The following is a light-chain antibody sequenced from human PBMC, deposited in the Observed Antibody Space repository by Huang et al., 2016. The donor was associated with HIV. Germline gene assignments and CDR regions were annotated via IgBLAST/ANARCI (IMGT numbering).Light chain of an antibody. V-gene: IGKV1-39*01. J-gene: IGKJ2*01. Sequence: DIQMDQSPSSLSASVGDRVTITCRASQSIDHYLNWYQQKPGKAPNLLIYGTSNLQSGVPSRFSGRGSGTDFTLTISGLHPDDSATYYCQQSYSTVYTFGQGTKLEI. CDR2: GTS. CDR1: QSIDHY. CDR3: QQSYSTVYT.